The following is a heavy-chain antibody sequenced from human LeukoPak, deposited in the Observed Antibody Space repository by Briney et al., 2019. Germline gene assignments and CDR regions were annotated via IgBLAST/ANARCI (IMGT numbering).Heavy chain of an antibody. Sequence: GESLKISCKGSGYSFTNYWISWVRQMPGKGLEWMGRIDPSDSYLEKSPSFQGHVAISVDKPISTAYLQWSSLKASDTAMYYCARHPRYQQQPSTYYYYYGMDVWGQGTTVTVSS. D-gene: IGHD2-2*01. CDR2: IDPSDSYL. CDR1: GYSFTNYW. J-gene: IGHJ6*02. CDR3: ARHPRYQQQPSTYYYYYGMDV. V-gene: IGHV5-10-1*01.